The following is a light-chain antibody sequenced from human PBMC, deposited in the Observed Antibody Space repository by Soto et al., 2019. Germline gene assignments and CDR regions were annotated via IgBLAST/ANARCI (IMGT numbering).Light chain of an antibody. V-gene: IGKV3-20*01. CDR2: GAS. CDR3: QQFCSSPLFT. CDR1: QSVSSSY. J-gene: IGKJ3*01. Sequence: EIVLTQSPGTLSLCPGERATLSCRASQSVSSSYLAWYQQKPGQAPRLLIYGASSRATGIPDRFSGSGSGTDFTLPISRLEPEDFAVYYCQQFCSSPLFTFGPGTKVDVK.